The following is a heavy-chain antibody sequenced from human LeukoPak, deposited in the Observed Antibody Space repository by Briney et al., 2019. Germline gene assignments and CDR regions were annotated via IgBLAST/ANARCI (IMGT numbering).Heavy chain of an antibody. V-gene: IGHV3-23*01. CDR2: ISTSGGST. Sequence: PGGSLRLSCAASGFTFSSYAMSWVRQAPGKGLEWVSAISTSGGSTYYADSVKGRFTISRDNAKNSLYLQMNSLRAEDTAVYYCARTNYYDSSGYWARFDYWGQGSLVTVSS. CDR1: GFTFSSYA. J-gene: IGHJ4*02. CDR3: ARTNYYDSSGYWARFDY. D-gene: IGHD3-22*01.